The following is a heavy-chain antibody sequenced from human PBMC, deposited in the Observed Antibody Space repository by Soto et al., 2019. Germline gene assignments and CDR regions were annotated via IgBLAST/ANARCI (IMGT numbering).Heavy chain of an antibody. CDR3: ARVEAVAGLYNYHGLDV. J-gene: IGHJ6*02. Sequence: QVQLVQSGAEVKKPGSSVKVSCKVSGGTFSNYAIDWVRLAPGHGLEWMGGIVPIFGTTYYTQKFQGRATIIADDSTTTDYLEMSSLRSEDTAIYYCARVEAVAGLYNYHGLDVWGQGTEVTVSS. CDR1: GGTFSNYA. V-gene: IGHV1-69*12. D-gene: IGHD6-19*01. CDR2: IVPIFGTT.